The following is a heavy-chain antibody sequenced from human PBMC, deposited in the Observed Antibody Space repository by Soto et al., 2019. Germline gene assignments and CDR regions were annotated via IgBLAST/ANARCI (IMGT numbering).Heavy chain of an antibody. V-gene: IGHV3-9*01. CDR1: GFTYDDYA. CDR2: ISWNSGSM. CDR3: AKDFYPTIGGSSWYAPFDY. J-gene: IGHJ4*02. Sequence: GGSLRLSCAASGFTYDDYAMHGVRQAPGKGLEWVSGISWNSGSMSYAGSVKGRFTIARDKAKNSLYLQMNSLRSEDTALYYCAKDFYPTIGGSSWYAPFDYWGQGTLVTVSS. D-gene: IGHD6-13*01.